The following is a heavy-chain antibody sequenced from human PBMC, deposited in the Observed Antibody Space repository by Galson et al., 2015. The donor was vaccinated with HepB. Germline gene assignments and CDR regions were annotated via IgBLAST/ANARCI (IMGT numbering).Heavy chain of an antibody. Sequence: PALVKPTQTLTLTCTVSGFSLSNARMGVRWIRQPPGKALEWLAHIFSNDEKSYSTSLKSRLTISKDTSKSQVVLTMTNMDPVDTATYYCARPREYYDSSGYSYYFDYWGQGTLVTVSS. CDR3: ARPREYYDSSGYSYYFDY. D-gene: IGHD3-22*01. V-gene: IGHV2-26*01. CDR1: GFSLSNARMG. CDR2: IFSNDEK. J-gene: IGHJ4*02.